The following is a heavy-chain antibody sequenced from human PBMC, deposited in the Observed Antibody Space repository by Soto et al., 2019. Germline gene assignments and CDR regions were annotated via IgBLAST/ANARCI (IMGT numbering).Heavy chain of an antibody. Sequence: QVQVVESGGGVVQPGRSLSLSCAASGFTFSNYAMHWVRQAPGKGPEWVAVISNDGINKYYADSVKGRFTVSRDHYKTTLYLQMSSLGPEDTAVYYCARESEESDIEEYSRARYRVYYYYGVDVWGQGTTVTVSS. J-gene: IGHJ6*02. CDR3: ARESEESDIEEYSRARYRVYYYYGVDV. V-gene: IGHV3-30-3*01. CDR2: ISNDGINK. D-gene: IGHD2-15*01. CDR1: GFTFSNYA.